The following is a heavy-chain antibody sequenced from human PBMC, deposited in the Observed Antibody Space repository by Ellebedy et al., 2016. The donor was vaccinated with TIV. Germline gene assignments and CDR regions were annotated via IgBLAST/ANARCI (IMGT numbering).Heavy chain of an antibody. CDR3: TTGGA. Sequence: GESLKISCVVSGLTFSDTWMSWLRQAPGKGLELVARMKSKTDGGTADYSASVKGRFTISRDDSEEKLFLQLNSLKVEDTAVYYCTTGGAWGQGTLVTVSS. V-gene: IGHV3-15*01. D-gene: IGHD1-26*01. CDR1: GLTFSDTW. CDR2: MKSKTDGGTA. J-gene: IGHJ4*02.